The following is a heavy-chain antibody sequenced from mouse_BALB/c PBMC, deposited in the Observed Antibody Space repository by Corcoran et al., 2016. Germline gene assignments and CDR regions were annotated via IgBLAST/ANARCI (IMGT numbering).Heavy chain of an antibody. J-gene: IGHJ2*01. CDR3: ARDYDYAYFDY. V-gene: IGHV1-26*01. Sequence: EVQLQQSGSELVKPGASVKISCKASGYSFTGYYMHWVKQSHVKSLEWIGRINPYNGATSYNQNFKDKASLTVDKSSSTAYMELHSLTSEDSAVYYCARDYDYAYFDYWGQGTTLTVSS. D-gene: IGHD2-4*01. CDR1: GYSFTGYY. CDR2: INPYNGAT.